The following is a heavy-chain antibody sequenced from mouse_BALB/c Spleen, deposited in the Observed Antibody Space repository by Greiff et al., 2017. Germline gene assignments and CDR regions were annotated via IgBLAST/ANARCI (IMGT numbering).Heavy chain of an antibody. J-gene: IGHJ4*01. V-gene: IGHV2-6-7*01. CDR3: ARDQAYYRYGYYAMDY. D-gene: IGHD2-14*01. CDR2: IWGDGST. Sequence: QVQLKESGPGLVAPSQSLSITCTVSGFSLTGYGVNWVRQPPGKGLEWLGMIWGDGSTDYNSALKSRLSISKDNSKSQVFLKMNSLQTDDTARYYCARDQAYYRYGYYAMDYWGQGTSVTVSS. CDR1: GFSLTGYG.